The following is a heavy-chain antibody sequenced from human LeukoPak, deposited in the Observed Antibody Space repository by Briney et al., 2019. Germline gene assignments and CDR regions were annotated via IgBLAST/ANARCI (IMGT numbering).Heavy chain of an antibody. CDR1: GGSISSSSYY. V-gene: IGHV4-39*01. Sequence: PSETLSLTCTVSGGSISSSSYYWGWIRQPPGKGLEWIGSIYYSGSTYYNPSLKSRVTISVDTSKNQFSPKLSSVTAADTAVYYCARLPKRSASRITIFGVVSGWGQGTLVTVSS. CDR2: IYYSGST. D-gene: IGHD3-3*01. J-gene: IGHJ4*02. CDR3: ARLPKRSASRITIFGVVSG.